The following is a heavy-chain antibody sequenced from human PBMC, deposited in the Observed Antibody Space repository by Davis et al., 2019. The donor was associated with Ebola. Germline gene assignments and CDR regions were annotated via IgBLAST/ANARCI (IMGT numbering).Heavy chain of an antibody. Sequence: SETLSLTCTVSGDSISSGSYYWSWIRQPAGKGLEWIGHIYTRGSTNYNPSLKSRVTISIDTSKNQFSLKLTSVTAADTAVYYCARRYLRGWYFDLWGRGTLVTVSS. CDR2: IYTRGST. CDR3: ARRYLRGWYFDL. V-gene: IGHV4-61*09. CDR1: GDSISSGSYY. D-gene: IGHD3-9*01. J-gene: IGHJ2*01.